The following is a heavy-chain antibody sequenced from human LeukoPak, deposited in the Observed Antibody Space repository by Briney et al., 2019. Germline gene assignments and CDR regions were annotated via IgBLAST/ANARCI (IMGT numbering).Heavy chain of an antibody. CDR3: AGDGVGVLPGDAFDI. CDR1: EFSFSTHS. J-gene: IGHJ3*02. D-gene: IGHD1-26*01. V-gene: IGHV3-21*05. Sequence: GGSLRLSCAASEFSFSTHSMNWVRQAPGKGLEWISFINLDGTDIHYGESVKGRFTISRDNAKNSLYLQMHTLRAEDTAVYYCAGDGVGVLPGDAFDIWSQGTMVTVSS. CDR2: INLDGTDI.